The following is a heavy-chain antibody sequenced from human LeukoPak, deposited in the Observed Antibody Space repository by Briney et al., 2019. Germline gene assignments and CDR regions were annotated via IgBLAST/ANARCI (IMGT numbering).Heavy chain of an antibody. CDR1: GYTFTSYY. CDR3: ARVYSERRSGVTGHNDF. V-gene: IGHV1-46*01. Sequence: ASVKVSCKASGYTFTSYYIHWVRQAPGQGLEWMGIINPSGGSTSYAQKFQGRVTMTRDTSTSTVYMELSSLRSDDTAVYYCARVYSERRSGVTGHNDFWGQGTLVTVSS. CDR2: INPSGGST. D-gene: IGHD2-21*02. J-gene: IGHJ4*02.